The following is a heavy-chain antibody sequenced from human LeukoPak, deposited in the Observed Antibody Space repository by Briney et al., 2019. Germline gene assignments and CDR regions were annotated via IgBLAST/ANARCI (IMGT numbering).Heavy chain of an antibody. CDR2: IYSSGST. J-gene: IGHJ5*02. CDR1: GGSISSYY. V-gene: IGHV4-4*07. CDR3: ARADGSRGYNWVDP. D-gene: IGHD5-24*01. Sequence: PSETLSLTCTVSGGSISSYYWSWIRQPAGKGLEWIGRIYSSGSTNYNPSLKSRVTMSVDTSKNQFSLKLSSVTAADTAVYYCARADGSRGYNWVDPWGQGTLVTVSS.